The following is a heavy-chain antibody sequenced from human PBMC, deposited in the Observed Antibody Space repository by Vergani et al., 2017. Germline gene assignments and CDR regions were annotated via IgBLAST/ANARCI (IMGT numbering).Heavy chain of an antibody. CDR2: VNHSGST. CDR3: ARGKLVPYYYYYGMDV. J-gene: IGHJ6*02. V-gene: IGHV4-34*01. CDR1: GGSFSGYF. D-gene: IGHD6-13*01. Sequence: QVPLQQWGAGLLKPSETLSLTCAVYGGSFSGYFWSWLRQPPGKGLEWIGEVNHSGSTIYNPSLKSRVTISVDTSKNQFSLKLSSVTAEDTAVYYCARGKLVPYYYYYGMDVWGQGTTVTVSS.